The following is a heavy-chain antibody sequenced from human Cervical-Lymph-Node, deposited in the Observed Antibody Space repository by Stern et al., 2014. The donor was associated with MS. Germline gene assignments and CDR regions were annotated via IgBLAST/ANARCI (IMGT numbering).Heavy chain of an antibody. V-gene: IGHV3-30*18. CDR2: ISYDGSNK. D-gene: IGHD2-8*01. Sequence: VQLVESGGGVVQPGRSLRLSCAASGFTFSSYGMHWVRQAPGKGLEWVAVISYDGSNKYYADSVKGRFTISRDNSKNTLYLQMNSLRAEDTAVYYWAKGPMLPPTRMDVWGQGTTVTVSS. CDR3: AKGPMLPPTRMDV. CDR1: GFTFSSYG. J-gene: IGHJ6*02.